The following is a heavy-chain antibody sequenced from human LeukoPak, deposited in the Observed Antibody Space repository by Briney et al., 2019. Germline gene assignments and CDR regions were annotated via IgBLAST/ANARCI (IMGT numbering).Heavy chain of an antibody. CDR3: ARDRDSSGYAPDY. Sequence: SQTLSLTCTVSGGSISSGSYYWSWIRQPAGKGLEWIGRIYTSGSTNYNPSLKSRVTISVDTSKNQFSLKLSSVTAADTAVYYCARDRDSSGYAPDYWGQGTLVTVSS. CDR2: IYTSGST. V-gene: IGHV4-61*02. J-gene: IGHJ4*02. D-gene: IGHD3-22*01. CDR1: GGSISSGSYY.